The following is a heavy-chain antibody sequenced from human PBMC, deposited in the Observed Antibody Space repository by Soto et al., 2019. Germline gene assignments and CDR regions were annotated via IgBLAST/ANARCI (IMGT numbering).Heavy chain of an antibody. D-gene: IGHD4-17*01. J-gene: IGHJ4*02. CDR1: GGTFSSYT. Sequence: QVQLVQSGAEVKKPGSSVKVSCKASGGTFSSYTISWVRQAPGQGLEWMGRIIPILGIANYAQKFQGRVTITADKSTSTDYMELSSLRSEDTAVYYCARNLPTTRGDYVMDYWGQGTLVTVSS. CDR2: IIPILGIA. V-gene: IGHV1-69*02. CDR3: ARNLPTTRGDYVMDY.